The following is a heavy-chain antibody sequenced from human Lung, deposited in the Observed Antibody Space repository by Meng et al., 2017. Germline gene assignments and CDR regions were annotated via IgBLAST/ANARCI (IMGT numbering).Heavy chain of an antibody. CDR3: ARFETVGVATGDF. D-gene: IGHD2-15*01. Sequence: EVQLVESGGGRVTPGGDLRLSGAASGFTFSNYSMNWVRKAPGKEREWVSSISSDSRYIFYADSVKGRFTISRDNGKKLLYLQMNSLSPEDTAVFYCARFETVGVATGDFWGQGTLVTVSS. CDR1: GFTFSNYS. CDR2: ISSDSRYI. J-gene: IGHJ4*02. V-gene: IGHV3-21*01.